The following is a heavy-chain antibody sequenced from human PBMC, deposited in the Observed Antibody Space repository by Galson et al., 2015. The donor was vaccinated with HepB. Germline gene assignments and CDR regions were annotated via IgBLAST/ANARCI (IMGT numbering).Heavy chain of an antibody. Sequence: SLRLSCAASGFTFRIYGMSWVRQAPGKGLEWVSGIDGSGDRTEYADSVQGRFIVSRDNSKNTLYRQISGLKVEDMAKYYCVKDVGRDLFGPGAWGQGTLVTVSS. J-gene: IGHJ5*02. D-gene: IGHD3-10*01. CDR1: GFTFRIYG. CDR3: VKDVGRDLFGPGA. CDR2: IDGSGDRT. V-gene: IGHV3-23*01.